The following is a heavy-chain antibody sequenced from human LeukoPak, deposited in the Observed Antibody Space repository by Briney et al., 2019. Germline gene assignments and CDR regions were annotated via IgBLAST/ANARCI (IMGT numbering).Heavy chain of an antibody. D-gene: IGHD5-18*01. CDR1: GFTFSSYA. Sequence: GGSLSLSCAASGFTFSSYAMHWVRQAPGKGLEYVSAISSNGGSTYYANSVKGRFTISRDNSKNTLYLQMGSLRAEDMAVYYCARDGWESGIQLWSNYYYYYMDVWGKGTTVTVSS. CDR3: ARDGWESGIQLWSNYYYYYMDV. V-gene: IGHV3-64*01. J-gene: IGHJ6*03. CDR2: ISSNGGST.